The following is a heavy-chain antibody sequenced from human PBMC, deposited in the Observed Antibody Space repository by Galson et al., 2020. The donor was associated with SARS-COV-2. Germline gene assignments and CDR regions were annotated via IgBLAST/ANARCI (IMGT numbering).Heavy chain of an antibody. CDR2: IYSGGST. J-gene: IGHJ4*02. CDR1: GFTVSSNY. D-gene: IGHD3-22*01. Sequence: GGSLRLSCAASGFTVSSNYMSWVRQAPGKGLEWVSVIYSGGSTYYADSVKGRFTISRDNSKNTLYLQMNSLRAEDTAVYYCARATAPGWLYYWGQGTLVTVSS. V-gene: IGHV3-66*02. CDR3: ARATAPGWLYY.